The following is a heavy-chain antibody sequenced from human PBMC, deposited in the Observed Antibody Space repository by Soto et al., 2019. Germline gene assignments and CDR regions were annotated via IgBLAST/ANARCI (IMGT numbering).Heavy chain of an antibody. CDR3: ARGKLSTVTDF. CDR1: GYTFTDFD. D-gene: IGHD2-21*02. CDR2: MNPNTGNT. V-gene: IGHV1-8*02. Sequence: QVQLVQSGPEVKKPGAPVKISCQASGYTFTDFDINWVRQATGQGLEWMGWMNPNTGNTRYAQRFQGRLIMTRDTSINTAYMEMGSLSSEDTAVYYCARGKLSTVTDFWGQGTLVTVSS. J-gene: IGHJ4*02.